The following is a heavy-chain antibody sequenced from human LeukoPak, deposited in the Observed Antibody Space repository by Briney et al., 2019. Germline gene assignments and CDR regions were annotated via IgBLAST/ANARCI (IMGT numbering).Heavy chain of an antibody. V-gene: IGHV4-4*07. J-gene: IGHJ6*03. CDR1: GNSFGDYY. Sequence: SETLSLTCTVSGNSFGDYYWSWIRQPAGKGLEWIRRIYTSGSTTYNPSLKSRVTMSVDTSKSQFSLKLSSVTAADTAVYYCAREIYGSGSYYNVYYYYYMDVWGKGTTVTVSS. D-gene: IGHD3-10*01. CDR3: AREIYGSGSYYNVYYYYYMDV. CDR2: IYTSGST.